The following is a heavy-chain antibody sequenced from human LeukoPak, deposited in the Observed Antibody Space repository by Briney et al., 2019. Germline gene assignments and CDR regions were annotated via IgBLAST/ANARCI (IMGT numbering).Heavy chain of an antibody. CDR2: IYYSGST. Sequence: PSETLSLTCTVSGGSISSSSYYWGWIRQPPGKGLEWIGSIYYSGSTYYNPSLKSRVTISVDTSKNQFSLKLSSVTAADTAVYYCARHLPNYVLLRSGNWFDPWGQGTLVTVSS. J-gene: IGHJ5*02. D-gene: IGHD3-10*01. CDR3: ARHLPNYVLLRSGNWFDP. CDR1: GGSISSSSYY. V-gene: IGHV4-39*01.